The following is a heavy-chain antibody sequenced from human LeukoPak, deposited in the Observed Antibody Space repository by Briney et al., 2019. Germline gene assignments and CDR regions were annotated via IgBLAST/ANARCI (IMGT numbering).Heavy chain of an antibody. D-gene: IGHD3-3*01. CDR2: IYYRGNT. V-gene: IGHV4-39*01. J-gene: IGHJ5*02. CDR3: ARSPQWLLSSSNWFDP. Sequence: PSETLSLTCTVSGGSISSYYWGWIRQPPGKGLEWIGSIYYRGNTYYNPSLKSRVTISVDTSKNQFSLNLTSVTAADTAVYYCARSPQWLLSSSNWFDPWGQGTLVTVPS. CDR1: GGSISSYY.